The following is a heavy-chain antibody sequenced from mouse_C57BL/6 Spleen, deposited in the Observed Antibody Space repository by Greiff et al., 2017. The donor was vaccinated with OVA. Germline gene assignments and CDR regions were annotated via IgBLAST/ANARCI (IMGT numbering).Heavy chain of an antibody. CDR3: VRHGWAD. J-gene: IGHJ3*01. V-gene: IGHV10-1*01. Sequence: EVKLMESGGGLVQPKGSLKLSCAASGFSFNTYAMNWVRQAPGTGLEWVARIRSKSNNYATYYADSVKDRFTSSRDDSESMLYLQMNNLKTEDTAMYYCVRHGWADWGQGTLVTVSA. CDR1: GFSFNTYA. CDR2: IRSKSNNYAT. D-gene: IGHD2-3*01.